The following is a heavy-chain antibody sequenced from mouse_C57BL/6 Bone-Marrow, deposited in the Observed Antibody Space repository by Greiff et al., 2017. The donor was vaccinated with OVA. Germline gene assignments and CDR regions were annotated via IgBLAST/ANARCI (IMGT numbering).Heavy chain of an antibody. CDR2: INSDGGST. J-gene: IGHJ4*01. Sequence: VQLKESGGGLVQPGESLKLSCESNEYEFPSHDMSWVRKTPEKRLALVAAINSDGGSTYYPDTMERRFIISRDNTKKTLYLQMSSLRSEDTALYYCARRAGITTVDYAMDYWGQGTSVTVSS. CDR3: ARRAGITTVDYAMDY. V-gene: IGHV5-2*01. D-gene: IGHD2-4*01. CDR1: EYEFPSHD.